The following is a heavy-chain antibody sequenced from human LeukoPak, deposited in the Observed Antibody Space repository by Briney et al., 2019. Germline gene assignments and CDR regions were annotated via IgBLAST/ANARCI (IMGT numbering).Heavy chain of an antibody. D-gene: IGHD1-26*01. J-gene: IGHJ4*02. V-gene: IGHV5-51*01. CDR2: IYPGDSDT. Sequence: GESLKISCKGSGYTFTNFWIAWVRQMPGKGLEWMGSIYPGDSDTRYRPSSQGLVTISADKSIATAYLQWSSLKASDTAVYFCARLADTTYWGQGTLVTVSS. CDR1: GYTFTNFW. CDR3: ARLADTTY.